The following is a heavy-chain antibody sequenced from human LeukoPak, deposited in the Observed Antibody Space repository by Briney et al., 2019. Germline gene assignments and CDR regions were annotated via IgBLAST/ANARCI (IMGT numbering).Heavy chain of an antibody. D-gene: IGHD3-22*01. Sequence: SETLSLTCTVSGGSISSSSYYWGWIRQPPGKGLEWIGSIYYSGSTYYNPSLKSRVTISVDTSKNQFSLKLSSVTAADTAVYYCGAYDSSGYSADYWGQGTLVTVSS. J-gene: IGHJ4*02. CDR1: GGSISSSSYY. CDR2: IYYSGST. CDR3: GAYDSSGYSADY. V-gene: IGHV4-39*07.